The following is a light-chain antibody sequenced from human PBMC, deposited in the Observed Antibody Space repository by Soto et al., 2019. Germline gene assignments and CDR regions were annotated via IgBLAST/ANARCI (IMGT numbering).Light chain of an antibody. J-gene: IGLJ1*01. CDR2: EVS. V-gene: IGLV2-8*01. CDR1: SSDVGGYNY. Sequence: QSVLTQPPSASGSPGQSVTISCTGTSSDVGGYNYVSWYQQHPGKAPKLMIYEVSKRPSGVPDRFSGSKSDNTASLTVSGLQAEDDADYYCSSYAGSNNLRVFGSGTKVTVL. CDR3: SSYAGSNNLRV.